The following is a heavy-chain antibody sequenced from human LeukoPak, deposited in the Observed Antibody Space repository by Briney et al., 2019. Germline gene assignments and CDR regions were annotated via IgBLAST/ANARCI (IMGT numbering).Heavy chain of an antibody. V-gene: IGHV1-8*01. D-gene: IGHD2-15*01. CDR3: ARRHGRCSDGSCYYPDY. CDR2: MNPNSGNT. CDR1: GYTFTSYD. J-gene: IGHJ4*02. Sequence: HVASVKVSCKASGYTFTSYDINWVRQATGQGLEWMGWMNPNSGNTGYAQTFQGRVTMTRNSSITTAYMELSSLRSEDTAVYYCARRHGRCSDGSCYYPDYWGQGTLVTVSS.